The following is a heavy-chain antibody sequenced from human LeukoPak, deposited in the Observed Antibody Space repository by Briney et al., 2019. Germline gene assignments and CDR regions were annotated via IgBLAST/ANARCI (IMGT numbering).Heavy chain of an antibody. CDR2: ISSSSSYI. CDR3: ASPAYYYDSSGYLRADDAFDI. Sequence: GGSLRLSCAASGFTFSSYSMNWVRQAPGKGLEWVSSISSSSSYIYYADSVKGRFTISRDNAKNSLYLQMNSLRAEDTAVYYCASPAYYYDSSGYLRADDAFDIWGQGTMVTVSS. J-gene: IGHJ3*02. CDR1: GFTFSSYS. V-gene: IGHV3-21*04. D-gene: IGHD3-22*01.